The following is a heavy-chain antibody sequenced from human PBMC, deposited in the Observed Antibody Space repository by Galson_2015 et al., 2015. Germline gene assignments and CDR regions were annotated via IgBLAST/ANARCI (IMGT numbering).Heavy chain of an antibody. D-gene: IGHD6-13*01. CDR1: GFTFSSYG. Sequence: SLRLSCAASGFTFSSYGMHWVRQAPGKGLEWVAVIWYDGSNKYYADSVKGRFTISRDNSKNTLYLQMNSLRAEDTAVYYCASIAAAGHRGFDYWGQGTLVTVSS. J-gene: IGHJ4*02. CDR2: IWYDGSNK. CDR3: ASIAAAGHRGFDY. V-gene: IGHV3-33*01.